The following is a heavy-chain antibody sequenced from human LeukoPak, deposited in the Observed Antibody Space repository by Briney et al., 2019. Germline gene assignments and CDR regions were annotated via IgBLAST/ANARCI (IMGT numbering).Heavy chain of an antibody. D-gene: IGHD5-24*01. Sequence: GSLRLSCAASGFTFSSYWMSWVRQAPGKGLEWIGEINHSGSTNYNPSLKSRVTISVDTSKNQFSLKLSSVTAADTAVYYCARGGWLQLRGYFDYWGQGTLVTVSS. CDR2: INHSGST. CDR3: ARGGWLQLRGYFDY. CDR1: GFTFSSYW. V-gene: IGHV4-34*01. J-gene: IGHJ4*02.